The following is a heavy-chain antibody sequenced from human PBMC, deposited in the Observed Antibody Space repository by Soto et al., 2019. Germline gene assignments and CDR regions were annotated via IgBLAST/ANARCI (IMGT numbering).Heavy chain of an antibody. V-gene: IGHV3-15*07. D-gene: IGHD4-17*01. J-gene: IGHJ4*02. CDR3: TRDLFYYGDYLTENFDY. Sequence: WGSLRLFCAASGFTFSDAWINWVRQAPGKGLEWVGRIRSKAYGGTTEYAASVKGRFTISRDDSKSIAYLQMNSLKTEDTAVYYCTRDLFYYGDYLTENFDYWGQGTLVTVSS. CDR1: GFTFSDAW. CDR2: IRSKAYGGTT.